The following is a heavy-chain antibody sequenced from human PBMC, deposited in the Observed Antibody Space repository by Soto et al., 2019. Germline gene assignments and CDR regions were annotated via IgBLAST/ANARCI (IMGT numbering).Heavy chain of an antibody. CDR3: ARGVVPDV. D-gene: IGHD6-6*01. V-gene: IGHV4-39*02. CDR1: GASIGGSSYY. Sequence: PSETLSLTCTVSGASIGGSSYYWGWIRQPPGKGLEWFANIYHSGRTHYNPSLKSRLPISVETSQNHFSLKLTSVTAADMAAYYCARGVVPDVWGQGTTVTVSS. CDR2: IYHSGRT. J-gene: IGHJ6*02.